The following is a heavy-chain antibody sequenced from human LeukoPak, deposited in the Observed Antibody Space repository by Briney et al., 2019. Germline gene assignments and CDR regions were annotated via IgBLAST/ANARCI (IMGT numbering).Heavy chain of an antibody. V-gene: IGHV1-18*01. D-gene: IGHD3-3*01. J-gene: IGHJ5*02. CDR2: ISAYNGNT. CDR3: ARSGITIFGVVNNWFDP. CDR1: GYTFTSYG. Sequence: ASVKVSCKASGYTFTSYGISWVRQAPGQGLEWMGWISAYNGNTNYAQKLQGRVTMTTDTSTSTAYMELRSLRSDDTAVYYCARSGITIFGVVNNWFDPWAREPWSPSPQ.